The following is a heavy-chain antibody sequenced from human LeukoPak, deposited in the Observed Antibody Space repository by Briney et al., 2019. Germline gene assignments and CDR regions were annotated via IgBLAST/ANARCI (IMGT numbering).Heavy chain of an antibody. CDR2: IYNSGST. D-gene: IGHD4-17*01. J-gene: IGHJ4*02. V-gene: IGHV4-59*01. Sequence: SETLSLACTVSGGSISTYYWSWIRQPPGRGLEWIGYIYNSGSTNYNPSLKSRVTISVDTSKNQFSLKLSSVTAADTAVYYCARNPPHGDPGGFDYWGQGTLVTVSS. CDR3: ARNPPHGDPGGFDY. CDR1: GGSISTYY.